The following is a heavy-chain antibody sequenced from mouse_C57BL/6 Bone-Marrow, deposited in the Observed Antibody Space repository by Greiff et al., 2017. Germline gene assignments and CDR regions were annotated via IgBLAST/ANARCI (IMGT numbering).Heavy chain of an antibody. CDR1: GYTFTSYW. CDR3: ARAGILWLRRAWFAY. V-gene: IGHV1-53*01. CDR2: INPSNGGT. J-gene: IGHJ3*01. Sequence: QVQLQQPGTELVKPGASVKLSCKASGYTFTSYWMHWVKQRPGQGLEWIGNINPSNGGTNYHEKFKSKATLTVDKSSSTAYMQLSSLTSADSAVSYCARAGILWLRRAWFAYWGQGTLVTVSA. D-gene: IGHD2-2*01.